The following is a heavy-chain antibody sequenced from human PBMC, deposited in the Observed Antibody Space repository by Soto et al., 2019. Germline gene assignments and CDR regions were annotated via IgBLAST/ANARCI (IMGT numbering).Heavy chain of an antibody. D-gene: IGHD3-10*01. CDR1: GYSFTTYW. Sequence: PGESLKISCKGSGYSFTTYWIAWVRQMPGKGLEWVGIIYPGDSDTRYSPSFEGHVTISVDKSISPAFLQWNSLKASDNAMYYCARHSTSAPKDYWGQGTLVTVSS. J-gene: IGHJ4*01. CDR3: ARHSTSAPKDY. V-gene: IGHV5-51*01. CDR2: IYPGDSDT.